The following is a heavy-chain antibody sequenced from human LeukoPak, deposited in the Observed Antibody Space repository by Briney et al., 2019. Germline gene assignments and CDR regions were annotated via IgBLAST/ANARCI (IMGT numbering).Heavy chain of an antibody. CDR3: ARWDYYDSSGYKY. CDR1: GGSISSYY. J-gene: IGHJ4*02. V-gene: IGHV4-59*01. CDR2: IYYNGST. D-gene: IGHD3-22*01. Sequence: SETLSLTCTVSGGSISSYYWSWIRQPPGKGLEWIGYIYYNGSTNYNPSLKSRVTISEDTSKNQFSLKLSSVTAADTAVYYCARWDYYDSSGYKYWGQGTLVTVSS.